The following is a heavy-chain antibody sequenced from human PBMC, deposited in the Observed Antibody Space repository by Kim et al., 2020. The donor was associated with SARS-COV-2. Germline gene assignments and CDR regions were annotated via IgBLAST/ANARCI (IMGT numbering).Heavy chain of an antibody. CDR1: GGSFSTYA. Sequence: SVKVSCKASGGSFSTYAISWVRQAPGQGLEWMGGIIPIFGTANYAQKFQGRVTITADESTSTAYMELSSLGSEDTAVYYCARGWSPGGDGSGSCFVYWGQGTLVTVSS. CDR2: IIPIFGTA. CDR3: ARGWSPGGDGSGSCFVY. V-gene: IGHV1-69*13. D-gene: IGHD3-10*01. J-gene: IGHJ4*02.